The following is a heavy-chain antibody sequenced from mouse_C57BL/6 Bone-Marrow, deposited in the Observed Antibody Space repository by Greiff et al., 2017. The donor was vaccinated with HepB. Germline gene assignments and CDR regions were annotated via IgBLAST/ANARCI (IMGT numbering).Heavy chain of an antibody. Sequence: VKLQESGPGLVKPSQSLFLTCSITGFPITSGYYWIWIRQSPGKPLEWMGYITHSGETFYNPSLQSPISITRETSKNQFFLQLNSVTTEDTAMYYCAGAPNWFYAMDYWGQGTSVTVSS. J-gene: IGHJ4*01. CDR3: AGAPNWFYAMDY. CDR1: GFPITSGYY. CDR2: ITHSGET. D-gene: IGHD4-1*01. V-gene: IGHV12-3*01.